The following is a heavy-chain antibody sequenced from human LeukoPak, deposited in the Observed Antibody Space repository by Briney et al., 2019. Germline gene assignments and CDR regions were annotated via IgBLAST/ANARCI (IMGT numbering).Heavy chain of an antibody. CDR1: GFTLSDYY. V-gene: IGHV3-11*04. CDR3: AKAAMVLFDY. D-gene: IGHD4/OR15-4a*01. Sequence: GGSLRLSCAASGFTLSDYYMTWIRQAPGKGLEWVSYISSSGSAIYYADSVKGRFTISRDNSKNTLYLQMNSLRAEDTAVYYCAKAAMVLFDYWGQGTLVTVSS. J-gene: IGHJ4*02. CDR2: ISSSGSAI.